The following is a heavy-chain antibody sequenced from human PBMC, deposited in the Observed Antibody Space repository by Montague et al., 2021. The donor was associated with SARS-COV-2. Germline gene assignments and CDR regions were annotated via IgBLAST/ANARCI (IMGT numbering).Heavy chain of an antibody. CDR1: GGSISSYY. V-gene: IGHV4-59*01. J-gene: IGHJ4*02. Sequence: SETLSLTCTVSGGSISSYYWSWIRQPPGKGLEWIGYIYYSGSTNYNPSLKSRVTISVDTSKNQFSLKLSSVTAADTAVYYCARGDVDTAMVYYFDYWGQGTPVTVSS. CDR3: ARGDVDTAMVYYFDY. CDR2: IYYSGST. D-gene: IGHD5-18*01.